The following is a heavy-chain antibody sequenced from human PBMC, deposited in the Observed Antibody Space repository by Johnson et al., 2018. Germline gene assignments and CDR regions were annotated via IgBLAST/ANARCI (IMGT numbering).Heavy chain of an antibody. CDR2: IYSGGST. V-gene: IGHV3-53*01. CDR3: ARESGSYYGGFQH. CDR1: GFTVSSNY. D-gene: IGHD1-26*01. Sequence: EVQLVESGGGLIQPGGSLRLSCAASGFTVSSNYMSWVRQAPGKGLEWVSVIYSGGSTYYADSVKGRFTISRDNSKNTLYLQMNSLRAEDTAVYYCARESGSYYGGFQHWGQGSLVTVAS. J-gene: IGHJ1*01.